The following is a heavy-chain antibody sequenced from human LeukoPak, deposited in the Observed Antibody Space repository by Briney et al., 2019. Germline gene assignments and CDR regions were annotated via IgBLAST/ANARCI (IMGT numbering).Heavy chain of an antibody. Sequence: NPGGSLRLSCAASGFTFNNAWMSWVRQAPGKGLEWVGRIKSKTDGGTTDYAAPVKGRFTISRDDSKNTLYLQMNSLKTEDTAVYYCTTEYELYYDSSGGAYYFDYWGQGTLVTVSS. J-gene: IGHJ4*02. D-gene: IGHD3-22*01. CDR2: IKSKTDGGTT. CDR3: TTEYELYYDSSGGAYYFDY. CDR1: GFTFNNAW. V-gene: IGHV3-15*01.